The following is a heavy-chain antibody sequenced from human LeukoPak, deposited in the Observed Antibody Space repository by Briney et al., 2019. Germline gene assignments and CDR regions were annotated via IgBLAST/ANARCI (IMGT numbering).Heavy chain of an antibody. CDR3: ARDRESYFDY. J-gene: IGHJ4*02. CDR2: ISYDGSNK. CDR1: GFTFSSYA. V-gene: IGHV3-30-3*01. Sequence: LRLSCAASGFTFSSYAMHWVRQAPGKGLEWVAVISYDGSNKYYADSVKGRFTISRDNSKNTLYLQMNSLRAEDTAVYYCARDRESYFDYWGQGTLVIVSS. D-gene: IGHD3-10*01.